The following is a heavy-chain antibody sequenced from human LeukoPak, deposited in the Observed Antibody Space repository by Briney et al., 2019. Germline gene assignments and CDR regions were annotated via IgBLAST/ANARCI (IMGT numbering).Heavy chain of an antibody. Sequence: SETLSLTCAVSGGSISSYYWGWIRQPAGKGLEWIGRIYTSGTTHYNPSLKSRVTMSVDTSKNQFSLKLSSVTAADTAVYYCARLSTVTTSFDYWGQGTLVTVSS. CDR1: GGSISSYY. V-gene: IGHV4-4*07. J-gene: IGHJ4*02. D-gene: IGHD4-17*01. CDR2: IYTSGTT. CDR3: ARLSTVTTSFDY.